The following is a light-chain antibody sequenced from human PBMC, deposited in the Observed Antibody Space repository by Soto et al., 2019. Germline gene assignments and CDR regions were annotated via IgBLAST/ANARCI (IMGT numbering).Light chain of an antibody. J-gene: IGLJ1*01. CDR2: EVS. CDR3: CSYTVTGTL. Sequence: QSALTQPASVSGSPGQSITISCTGTSSDVGGYKYVSWYQQYPGKAPKLMIYEVSNRPSGVSNRFSGSKSGNTASLTISGLQAEDEADYYCCSYTVTGTLFGPGTKVTVL. CDR1: SSDVGGYKY. V-gene: IGLV2-14*01.